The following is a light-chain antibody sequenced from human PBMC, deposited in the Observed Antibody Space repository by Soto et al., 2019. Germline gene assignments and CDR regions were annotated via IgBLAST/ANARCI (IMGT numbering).Light chain of an antibody. CDR2: DAS. Sequence: HLDPSPPRLSACVGDRVTITSPVRQDISNFLNWYQQKPGKAPKLLIYDASSRASGVPAMFSGSGSGTDFTLTISSLEPDDFALYYCQHRNSGTPFTFGQGTRLEIK. V-gene: IGKV1-33*01. J-gene: IGKJ5*01. CDR3: QHRNSGTPFT. CDR1: QDISNF.